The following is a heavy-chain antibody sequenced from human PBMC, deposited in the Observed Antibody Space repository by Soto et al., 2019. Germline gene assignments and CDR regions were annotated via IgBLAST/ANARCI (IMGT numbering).Heavy chain of an antibody. V-gene: IGHV4-31*03. CDR3: ARMASYHLWSRPQRTDS. J-gene: IGHJ5*02. CDR2: IDHGGST. CDR1: GGSISSGGYY. D-gene: IGHD3-3*01. Sequence: QVHLQESGPGLVKPSQTLSLTCTVSGGSISSGGYYWTWIRHHPGKGLEGLGHIDHGGSTYYKPPRKGRATISVDTSKNQFSLRLTAVTAADTAVYYCARMASYHLWSRPQRTDSWGQGTLVTVSS.